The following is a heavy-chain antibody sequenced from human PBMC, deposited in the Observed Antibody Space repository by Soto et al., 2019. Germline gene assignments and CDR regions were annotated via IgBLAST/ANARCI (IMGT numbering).Heavy chain of an antibody. Sequence: QVQLQESGPGLVKPSQTLSLTCTVSGGSISSGGYYWSWLREHPGKGLEWLGYIYYSGSTYYNPSLKSRVTISVDTSKNQFSLKRSSVTAADTAVYYCARAPAEYGDYVGGSFDYWGQGTLVTVSS. CDR2: IYYSGST. D-gene: IGHD4-17*01. J-gene: IGHJ4*02. CDR3: ARAPAEYGDYVGGSFDY. CDR1: GGSISSGGYY. V-gene: IGHV4-31*03.